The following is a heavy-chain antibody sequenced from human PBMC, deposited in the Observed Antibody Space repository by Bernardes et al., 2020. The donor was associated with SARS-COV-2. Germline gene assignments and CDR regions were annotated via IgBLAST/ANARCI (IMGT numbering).Heavy chain of an antibody. CDR1: GFTFSTSW. CDR3: ATIAFDI. Sequence: GGSLRLSCAASGFTFSTSWMHWVRQAPGEGLVWVSRINSDGSSTRNADFVKGRFTISRDNAKNTLYLQMNSLRAEDTAVYYCATIAFDIWGQGTMVTVSS. V-gene: IGHV3-74*01. CDR2: INSDGSST. J-gene: IGHJ3*02.